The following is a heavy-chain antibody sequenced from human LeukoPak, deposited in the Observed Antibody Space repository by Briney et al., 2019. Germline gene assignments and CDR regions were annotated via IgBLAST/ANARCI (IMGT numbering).Heavy chain of an antibody. V-gene: IGHV3-30*01. Sequence: GRSLRLSCAASGFTFSSYAMHWVRQAPGKGLEWVAVISYDGSNKYYADSVKGRFTISRDNSKNTLYLQMNSLRAEDPAVYYCARDRARTSKYCTNGVCSSALDYWGQGTLDTVSS. CDR2: ISYDGSNK. CDR1: GFTFSSYA. D-gene: IGHD2-8*01. CDR3: ARDRARTSKYCTNGVCSSALDY. J-gene: IGHJ4*02.